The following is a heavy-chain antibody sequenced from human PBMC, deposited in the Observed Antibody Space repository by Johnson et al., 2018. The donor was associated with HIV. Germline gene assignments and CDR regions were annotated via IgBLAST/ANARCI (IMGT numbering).Heavy chain of an antibody. CDR3: ARKGPTSGRADAFDL. Sequence: VQLVESGGGVVRPGGSLILSCAASGFTFDVYAIHWVRQAPGKGLAWVSLIIYFGCSTYYAESVKGRFPISRDNSKNTLYLQMNNLRVEDTAVYYCARKGPTSGRADAFDLWGQGTMVTVSS. J-gene: IGHJ3*01. CDR2: IIYFGCST. CDR1: GFTFDVYA. V-gene: IGHV3-20*04.